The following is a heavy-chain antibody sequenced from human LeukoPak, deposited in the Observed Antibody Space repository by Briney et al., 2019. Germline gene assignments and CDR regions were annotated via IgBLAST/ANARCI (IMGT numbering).Heavy chain of an antibody. V-gene: IGHV3-23*01. J-gene: IGHJ2*01. CDR2: ISASGGST. CDR3: AREASSYWYFDL. CDR1: GFTFSTCA. Sequence: PGGSLRLSCAASGFTFSTCAMSWVRQAPGKVLEWVSAISASGGSTYYADSVKGRFTFSRDNSKNTLYLQMNSLRADDTALYYCAREASSYWYFDLWGRGTLVTVSS. D-gene: IGHD3-10*01.